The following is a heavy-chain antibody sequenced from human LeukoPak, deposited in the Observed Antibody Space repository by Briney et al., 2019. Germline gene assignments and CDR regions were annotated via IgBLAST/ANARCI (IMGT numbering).Heavy chain of an antibody. D-gene: IGHD2-2*01. V-gene: IGHV1-18*01. Sequence: ASVKVSCKASAYTSTRYAISWVRQAPGQGLEWMGWISTYNGDTNYAQNFQGRVTMTTDTSTTTAYMELRSLRSDDSAIYFCARDPSNTSGRYIYFDYWGQGTLVTVSS. J-gene: IGHJ4*02. CDR3: ARDPSNTSGRYIYFDY. CDR1: AYTSTRYA. CDR2: ISTYNGDT.